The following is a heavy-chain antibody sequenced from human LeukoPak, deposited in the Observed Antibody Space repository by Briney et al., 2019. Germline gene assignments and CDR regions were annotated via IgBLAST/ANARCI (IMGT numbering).Heavy chain of an antibody. V-gene: IGHV4-4*07. J-gene: IGHJ4*02. Sequence: SETLSLTCTVSGGSISSYYWSWIRQPAGEGLEWIGRIYTSGSTNYNPSLKGRVTMSVDTSKNQFSLKLSSVTAADTAVYYCARDSITIFGVVITFDYWGQGTLVTVSS. D-gene: IGHD3-3*01. CDR3: ARDSITIFGVVITFDY. CDR2: IYTSGST. CDR1: GGSISSYY.